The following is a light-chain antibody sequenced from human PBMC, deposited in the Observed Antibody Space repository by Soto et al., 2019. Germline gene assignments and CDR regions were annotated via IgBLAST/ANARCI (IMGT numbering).Light chain of an antibody. CDR2: DTS. J-gene: IGKJ5*01. Sequence: EVVLTQSPATLSLSPGESATLSCSADQSVSGFLGWYQQKLGRAPRLLIHDTSNRATGVPARFSGSGSETEFTLTIRSLQSEDFAVYFCQQYNNWPSFGQGTRLEIK. CDR1: QSVSGF. V-gene: IGKV3-11*01. CDR3: QQYNNWPS.